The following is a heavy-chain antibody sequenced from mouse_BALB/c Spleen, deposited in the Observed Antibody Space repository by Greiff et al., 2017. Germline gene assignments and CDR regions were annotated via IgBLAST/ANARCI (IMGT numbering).Heavy chain of an antibody. D-gene: IGHD3-2*02. CDR1: GFNIKDTY. V-gene: IGHV14-3*02. CDR2: IDPANGNT. CDR3: ARRTAQYYFDY. Sequence: EVKLMESGAELVKPGASVKLSCTASGFNIKDTYMHWVKQRPEQGLEWIGRIDPANGNTKYDPKFQGKATITADTSSNTAYLQLSSLTSEDTAVYYCARRTAQYYFDYWGQGTTLTVSS. J-gene: IGHJ2*01.